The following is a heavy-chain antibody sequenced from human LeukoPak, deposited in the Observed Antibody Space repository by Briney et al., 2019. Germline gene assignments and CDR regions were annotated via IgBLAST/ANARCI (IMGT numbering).Heavy chain of an antibody. J-gene: IGHJ4*02. CDR3: ARVSLGAAAGTSR. Sequence: GGSLRLSCAASGFTFSSYNMNWVRQAPGKGLEWVSSISSSSSYIYYTDSVKGRFTISRDNAKNSLYLQMNSLRADDTAIYYYARVSLGAAAGTSRWGQGTLVTVSS. D-gene: IGHD6-13*01. CDR1: GFTFSSYN. CDR2: ISSSSSYI. V-gene: IGHV3-21*01.